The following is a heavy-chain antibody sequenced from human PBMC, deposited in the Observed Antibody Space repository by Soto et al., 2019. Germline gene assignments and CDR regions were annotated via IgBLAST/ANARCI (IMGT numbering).Heavy chain of an antibody. CDR1: GGSFSGYY. D-gene: IGHD6-13*01. CDR2: INHSGST. CDR3: ARAKAPLYSSSWYWFDP. Sequence: SETLSLTCAVYGGSFSGYYWSWIRQPPGKGLEWIGDINHSGSTNYNPSLKSRVTISVDTSKNQFSLKLSSVTAADTAVYYCARAKAPLYSSSWYWFDPWGQGTLVTVSS. V-gene: IGHV4-34*01. J-gene: IGHJ5*02.